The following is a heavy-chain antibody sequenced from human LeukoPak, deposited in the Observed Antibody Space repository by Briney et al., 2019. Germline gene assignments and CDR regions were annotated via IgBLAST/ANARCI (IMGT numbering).Heavy chain of an antibody. J-gene: IGHJ4*02. D-gene: IGHD5-18*01. CDR1: GSTFGDYA. V-gene: IGHV3-49*03. CDR3: TRDPLVDTESN. CDR2: IRSKAYGGTT. Sequence: GGSLRLSCTASGSTFGDYAMSWFRQAPGKGLEWVGFIRSKAYGGTTEYAASVKGRFTISRDDSKSIAYLQMNSLKTEDSAVYYCTRDPLVDTESNWGQGTLVTVSS.